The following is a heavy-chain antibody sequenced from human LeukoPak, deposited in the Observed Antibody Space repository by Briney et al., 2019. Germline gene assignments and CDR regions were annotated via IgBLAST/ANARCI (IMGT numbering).Heavy chain of an antibody. Sequence: PGGSLRLCCAASGFTFSDYYLSWIRQAPGKGLEWVSYISSSGNTIYYADSVKGRFTISRDNAKNSLYLQMNSLRDEDTAVYYCARIPGGYYYAMDVWGQGTTVTVSS. CDR1: GFTFSDYY. CDR2: ISSSGNTI. D-gene: IGHD3-16*01. J-gene: IGHJ6*02. V-gene: IGHV3-11*04. CDR3: ARIPGGYYYAMDV.